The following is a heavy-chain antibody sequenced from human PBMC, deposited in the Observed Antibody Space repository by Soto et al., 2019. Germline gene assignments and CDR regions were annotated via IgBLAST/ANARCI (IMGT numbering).Heavy chain of an antibody. J-gene: IGHJ6*03. CDR3: ARHHTTLSYYYYMDV. CDR1: GDSSSSSRHH. Sequence: SETLSLTCGVAGDSSSSSRHHWGWISQPPGKGLEWIGTIYYSGNTYYNPSLKRRVTISVDTSKNQFALKVSSVIAADTAVYYCARHHTTLSYYYYMDVWGKGTTVTVSS. D-gene: IGHD1-1*01. V-gene: IGHV4-39*01. CDR2: IYYSGNT.